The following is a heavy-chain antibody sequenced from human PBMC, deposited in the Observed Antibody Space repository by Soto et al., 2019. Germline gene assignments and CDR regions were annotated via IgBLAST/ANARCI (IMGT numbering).Heavy chain of an antibody. Sequence: GESLKISCKVSGHSFTSHWIAWVRQMPGKGLGWMGIINPYDSDTRYSPSFQGQVTISVDKSISTAYLQWSSLKASDTAIYYCARPVARFSNWFDPWGQGTLVTVSS. D-gene: IGHD5-12*01. V-gene: IGHV5-51*01. J-gene: IGHJ5*02. CDR1: GHSFTSHW. CDR2: INPYDSDT. CDR3: ARPVARFSNWFDP.